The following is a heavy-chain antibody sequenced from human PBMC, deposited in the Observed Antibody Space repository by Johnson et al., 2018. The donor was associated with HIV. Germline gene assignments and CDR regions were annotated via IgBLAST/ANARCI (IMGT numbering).Heavy chain of an antibody. CDR2: ISYDGSIE. CDR1: GFTFSSYT. J-gene: IGHJ3*02. Sequence: QVQLVESGGGVVQPGRSLRLSCAASGFTFSSYTMHWVRQAPGKGLEWVAVISYDGSIEYYVDSVKGRFTISRDNSKNTMFLQMNSLRLDDTAVYYCTRTLGYDSSGYHDAFDIWGQGTLVTVSS. V-gene: IGHV3-30*04. CDR3: TRTLGYDSSGYHDAFDI. D-gene: IGHD3-22*01.